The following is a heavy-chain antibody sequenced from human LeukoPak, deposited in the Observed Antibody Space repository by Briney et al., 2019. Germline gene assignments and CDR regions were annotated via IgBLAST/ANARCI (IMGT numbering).Heavy chain of an antibody. V-gene: IGHV1-2*02. CDR2: INPNSGGT. Sequence: GASVKVSCKASGYTFTGYYMHWVRQAPGQGLEWMGWINPNSGGTNYAQKFQGRVTMTRDTFISTAYMELSRLRSDDTAVYYCARDSAGDGDYGKDFDYWGQGTLVTVSS. J-gene: IGHJ4*02. CDR1: GYTFTGYY. CDR3: ARDSAGDGDYGKDFDY. D-gene: IGHD4-17*01.